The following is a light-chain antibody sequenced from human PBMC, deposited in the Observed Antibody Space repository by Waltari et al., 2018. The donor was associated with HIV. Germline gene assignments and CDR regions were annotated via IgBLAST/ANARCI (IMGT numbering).Light chain of an antibody. CDR3: QSADTGGTRV. CDR2: KDT. Sequence: SFELTQPPSVSVSPGQTARITCSGDALAKQYTYWYQQKPGQAPVVVIYKDTERPSGIPERFSSSSSGTTVTLTISGVQSEDEADYYCQSADTGGTRVFGPGTKVTVL. J-gene: IGLJ1*01. V-gene: IGLV3-25*03. CDR1: ALAKQY.